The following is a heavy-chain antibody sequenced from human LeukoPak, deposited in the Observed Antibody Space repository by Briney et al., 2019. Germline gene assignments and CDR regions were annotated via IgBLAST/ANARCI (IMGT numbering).Heavy chain of an antibody. CDR1: GGTFSSYA. Sequence: ASVKVSCKASGGTFSSYAISWVRQAPGQGLEWMGRIIPIFGIAYYAQKFQGRVTITADKSTSTAYMELSSLRSEDTAVYYCAREGGRYCSSTSCYGNWFDPWGQGTLVTVSS. CDR3: AREGGRYCSSTSCYGNWFDP. CDR2: IIPIFGIA. D-gene: IGHD2-2*01. V-gene: IGHV1-69*04. J-gene: IGHJ5*02.